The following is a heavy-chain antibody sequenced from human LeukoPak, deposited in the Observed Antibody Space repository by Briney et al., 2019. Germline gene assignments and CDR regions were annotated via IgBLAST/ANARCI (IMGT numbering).Heavy chain of an antibody. CDR2: IRSKAYGGTT. Sequence: GGSLRLSCTASGFPLGVYAMSGVRQAPGKGREGVGFIRSKAYGGTTEYAASVKGRSTISRDDSKSIAYLQMNSLKTEDTAVYYCEGRGSGSYYNQFFDYWGQGTLVTVSS. D-gene: IGHD3-10*01. CDR3: EGRGSGSYYNQFFDY. J-gene: IGHJ4*02. CDR1: GFPLGVYA. V-gene: IGHV3-49*04.